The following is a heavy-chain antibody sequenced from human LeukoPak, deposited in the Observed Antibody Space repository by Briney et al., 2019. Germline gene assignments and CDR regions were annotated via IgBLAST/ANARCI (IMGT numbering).Heavy chain of an antibody. CDR1: GYTFTSYG. CDR2: ISAYNGNT. V-gene: IGHV1-18*04. D-gene: IGHD3-10*01. Sequence: ASVKVSCKASGYTFTSYGISWVRQAPGQGLECMGWISAYNGNTNYAQKLQGRVTMTTDTSTSTAYMELRSLRSDDTAVYYCARCSRYYYGSGSYYNSDDAFDIWGQGTMVTVSS. J-gene: IGHJ3*02. CDR3: ARCSRYYYGSGSYYNSDDAFDI.